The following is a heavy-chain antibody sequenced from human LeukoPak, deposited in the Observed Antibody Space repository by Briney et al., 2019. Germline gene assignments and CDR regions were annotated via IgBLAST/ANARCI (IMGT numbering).Heavy chain of an antibody. CDR2: INPKSGGT. CDR3: AKAPGPGNYYDTSGYYYFES. V-gene: IGHV1-2*02. D-gene: IGHD3-22*01. J-gene: IGHJ4*02. CDR1: GYTFTGYY. Sequence: ASVKVSCKASGYTFTGYYMHWVRQAPGQGLEWMGWINPKSGGTNYAEKFQGRVTMTRDTSISTAYMEVIRLRSDDTAIYYCAKAPGPGNYYDTSGYYYFESWGQGTLVTVSS.